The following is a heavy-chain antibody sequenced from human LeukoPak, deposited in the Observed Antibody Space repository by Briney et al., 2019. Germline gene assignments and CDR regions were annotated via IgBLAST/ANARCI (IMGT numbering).Heavy chain of an antibody. D-gene: IGHD6-13*01. J-gene: IGHJ3*02. CDR1: GFTFSSYG. Sequence: GGTLRLSCAASGFTFSSYGMSWVRQAPGKGLEWVSAISGSGGSTYYADSVKGRFTISRDNSKNTLYLQMNSLRAEDTAVYYCAKGRRYSVDAFDIWGQGTMVTVSS. CDR2: ISGSGGST. V-gene: IGHV3-23*01. CDR3: AKGRRYSVDAFDI.